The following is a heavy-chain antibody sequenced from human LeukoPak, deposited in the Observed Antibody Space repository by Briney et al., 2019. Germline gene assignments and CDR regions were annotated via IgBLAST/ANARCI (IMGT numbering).Heavy chain of an antibody. Sequence: PSETLSLTCAVSGGSISSNSYYWGWIRQPPGKGLEWIGGIYYSGSTYYNPSLKSRVTISVDTSKNQFSLKLSSVTAADTAVYYCASHPASYDSSSYHFDYWGQGTLVTVSS. CDR3: ASHPASYDSSSYHFDY. V-gene: IGHV4-39*01. J-gene: IGHJ4*02. CDR2: IYYSGST. D-gene: IGHD3-22*01. CDR1: GGSISSNSYY.